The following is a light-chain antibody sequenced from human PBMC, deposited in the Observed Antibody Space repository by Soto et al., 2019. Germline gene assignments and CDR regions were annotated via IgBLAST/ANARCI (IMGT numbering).Light chain of an antibody. J-gene: IGLJ1*01. CDR2: VYI. CDR1: SSNIGNNY. Sequence: SCSGSSSNIGNNYVSWYQQLQGTAHKLLIYVYIKRSSGIPDRFSGSKAGTAATLGITGLQTGDEAVYYCGIWESGLSAYVFGNGNKVTVL. V-gene: IGLV1-51*02. CDR3: GIWESGLSAYV.